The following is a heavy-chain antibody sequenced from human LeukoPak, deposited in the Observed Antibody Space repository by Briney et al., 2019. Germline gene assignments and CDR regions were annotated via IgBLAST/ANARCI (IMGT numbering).Heavy chain of an antibody. J-gene: IGHJ4*02. Sequence: PSETLSLTCTVSGRSISTYYWSCIRQPPGKGLEWLGYIFYTGSTNYNPSLKSRVTMSIDTSKNQFSLKLSSVTAADTAVYYCTRIYSSSSIDYWGQGALVTVSS. D-gene: IGHD6-6*01. CDR1: GRSISTYY. CDR3: TRIYSSSSIDY. V-gene: IGHV4-59*01. CDR2: IFYTGST.